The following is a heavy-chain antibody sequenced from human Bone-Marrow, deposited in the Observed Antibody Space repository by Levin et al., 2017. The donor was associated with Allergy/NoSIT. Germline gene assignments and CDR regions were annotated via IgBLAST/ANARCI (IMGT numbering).Heavy chain of an antibody. CDR3: ARLIGAVHFFDP. CDR2: IFPGDSDT. D-gene: IGHD3-22*01. CDR1: GYRFISYW. V-gene: IGHV5-51*01. J-gene: IGHJ5*02. Sequence: GESLKISCKTSGYRFISYWIAWVRQKPGEGLEWMGTIFPGDSDTRYNASLQGQVTISADKSISTVYLQWSSLKASDTAIYYCARLIGAVHFFDPWGQGTLVTVSS.